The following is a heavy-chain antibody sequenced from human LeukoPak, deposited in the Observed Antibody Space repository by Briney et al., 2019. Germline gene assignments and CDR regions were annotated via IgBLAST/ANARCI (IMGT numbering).Heavy chain of an antibody. CDR1: GGSISRYY. V-gene: IGHV4-59*01. CDR2: IYDSGST. D-gene: IGHD3-22*01. CDR3: ARGAYFYDSSGYNWYFDL. Sequence: SETLSLTCTVSGGSISRYYWSWIRQPPGKGLGWIGYIYDSGSTNYNPSLKSRVTISVDTSKKQFSLNLSSVTAADTAVYYCARGAYFYDSSGYNWYFDLWGRGTLVTVSS. J-gene: IGHJ2*01.